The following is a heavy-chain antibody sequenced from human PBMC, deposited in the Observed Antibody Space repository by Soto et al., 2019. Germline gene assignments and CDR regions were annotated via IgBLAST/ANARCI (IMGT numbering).Heavy chain of an antibody. J-gene: IGHJ5*02. D-gene: IGHD6-13*01. CDR2: IIPVLGIA. CDR1: GGTFSTYT. V-gene: IGHV1-69*02. Sequence: SVKVSCKASGGTFSTYTITWLRQAPGQGPEWMGRIIPVLGIANYAQKFQGRITITADKSTSTAYMELSSLRSEDTAVYYCARDGIAAAGTSWFDPWGQGTLVTVSS. CDR3: ARDGIAAAGTSWFDP.